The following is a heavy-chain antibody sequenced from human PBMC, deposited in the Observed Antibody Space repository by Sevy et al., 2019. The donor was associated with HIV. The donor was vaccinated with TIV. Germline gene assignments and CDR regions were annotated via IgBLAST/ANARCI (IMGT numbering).Heavy chain of an antibody. J-gene: IGHJ4*02. CDR1: GFTFSSYG. CDR3: AKDMGAMVLDY. CDR2: ISYDGSNK. Sequence: GGSLRLSCAASGFTFSSYGMHWVRQAPGKGLEWVAVISYDGSNKHYADSVKGRFTISRDNSKNTLYLQMNSLRAEDTAVSYCAKDMGAMVLDYWGQGTLVTVSS. V-gene: IGHV3-30*18. D-gene: IGHD1-26*01.